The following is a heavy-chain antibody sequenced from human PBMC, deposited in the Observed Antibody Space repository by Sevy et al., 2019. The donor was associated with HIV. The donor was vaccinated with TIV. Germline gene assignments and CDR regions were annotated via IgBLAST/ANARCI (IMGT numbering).Heavy chain of an antibody. Sequence: GSLRLSCAASGFTFINYAMSWVRQAPGEGLEWVSSISASGDITYYADSVKGRFTISRDKSKSTLFLQMNSLRAEDTAIYYCAKDLVGAFDYWGQGTLVTVSS. D-gene: IGHD1-26*01. J-gene: IGHJ4*02. CDR3: AKDLVGAFDY. CDR2: ISASGDIT. V-gene: IGHV3-23*01. CDR1: GFTFINYA.